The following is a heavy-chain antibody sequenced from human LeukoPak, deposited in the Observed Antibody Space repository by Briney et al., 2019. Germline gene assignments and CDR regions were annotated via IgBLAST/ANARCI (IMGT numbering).Heavy chain of an antibody. CDR1: GFTFSSYS. Sequence: GGSLRLSCGASGFTFSSYSMNWVRQAPGKGLEWVSAISSSSSDIYYTDSVKGRFTISRDNANNFLYLQVSSLRAEDTAVYYCATGYTSGTRIDYWGQGTLVSVSS. CDR2: ISSSSSDI. V-gene: IGHV3-21*01. CDR3: ATGYTSGTRIDY. D-gene: IGHD6-19*01. J-gene: IGHJ4*02.